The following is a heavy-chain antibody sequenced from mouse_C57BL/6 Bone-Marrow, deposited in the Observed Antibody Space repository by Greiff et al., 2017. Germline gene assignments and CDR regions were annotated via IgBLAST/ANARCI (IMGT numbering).Heavy chain of an antibody. CDR3: TREGSSGPFAY. D-gene: IGHD3-2*02. Sequence: EVQGVESGEGLVKPGGSLKLSCAASGFTFSSYAMSWVRQTPEKRLEWVAYISSGGDYIYYADTVKGRFPISRDNARNTLYLQMSSLKSEDTAMYYCTREGSSGPFAYWGQGTLVTVSA. V-gene: IGHV5-9-1*02. J-gene: IGHJ3*01. CDR2: ISSGGDYI. CDR1: GFTFSSYA.